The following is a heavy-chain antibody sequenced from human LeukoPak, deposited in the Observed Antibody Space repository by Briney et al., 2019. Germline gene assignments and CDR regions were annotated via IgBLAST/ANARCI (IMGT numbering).Heavy chain of an antibody. CDR2: ISWNSGSI. J-gene: IGHJ4*02. D-gene: IGHD1-7*01. Sequence: PGRSLRLSCAASGFTFDDYAMHWVRQAPGKGLEWVSGISWNSGSIGYADSVKGRFTISRDNAKNSLYLQMNSLRAEDTALYYCAKGIGGTTSTFDYWGQGTLVTVSS. CDR1: GFTFDDYA. V-gene: IGHV3-9*01. CDR3: AKGIGGTTSTFDY.